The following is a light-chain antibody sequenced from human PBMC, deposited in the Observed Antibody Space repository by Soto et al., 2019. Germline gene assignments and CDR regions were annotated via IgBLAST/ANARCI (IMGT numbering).Light chain of an antibody. V-gene: IGKV3-15*01. CDR1: QSVSSN. CDR3: QQYSNWPST. J-gene: IGKJ1*01. CDR2: GAS. Sequence: EIVMTQSPATLSVSPGERDTLSCRASQSVSSNLAWYQQKRGQAPMLLIYGASTRANGIPARFSGSGSGTEFTLTISSLQSQDFAGYHCQQYSNWPSTLGQGTKVEIK.